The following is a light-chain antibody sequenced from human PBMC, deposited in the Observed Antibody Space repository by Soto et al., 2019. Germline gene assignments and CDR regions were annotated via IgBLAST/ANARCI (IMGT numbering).Light chain of an antibody. CDR2: EVS. V-gene: IGLV2-14*01. J-gene: IGLJ3*02. Sequence: QSALTQPASVSGSAGQSMTISCTGTSSDVGGYNYVSWYQQHPGKAPQLMIYEVSNRPSGVSNPFSGSKSGNTASLTISGLQAEDEADYYCSSYTSSSTWVFGGGTKLTVL. CDR1: SSDVGGYNY. CDR3: SSYTSSSTWV.